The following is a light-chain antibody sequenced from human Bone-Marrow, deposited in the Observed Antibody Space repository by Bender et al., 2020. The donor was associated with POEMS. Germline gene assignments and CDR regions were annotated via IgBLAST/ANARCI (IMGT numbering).Light chain of an antibody. CDR2: QDM. J-gene: IGLJ1*01. CDR1: NIGTTS. Sequence: SYVLTQPPSVSVAPGQTARITCGGTNIGTTSVHWYQQKPGQSPVLVMYQDMKRPSGIPGRFSGSNSGNTATLTISGTQAMDEADYYCQAWDSSTHVFGTGTKVTVL. CDR3: QAWDSSTHV. V-gene: IGLV3-21*01.